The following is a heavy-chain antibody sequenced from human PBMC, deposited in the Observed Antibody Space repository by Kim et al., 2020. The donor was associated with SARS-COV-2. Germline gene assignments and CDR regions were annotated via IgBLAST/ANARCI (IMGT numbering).Heavy chain of an antibody. V-gene: IGHV3-30*01. J-gene: IGHJ4*02. CDR3: ARGRPGVGATKRGPYYFDY. D-gene: IGHD1-26*01. Sequence: GRFTSSRDNSKTTLYLQMNSLRAEDTAVYYCARGRPGVGATKRGPYYFDYWGQGTLVTVSS.